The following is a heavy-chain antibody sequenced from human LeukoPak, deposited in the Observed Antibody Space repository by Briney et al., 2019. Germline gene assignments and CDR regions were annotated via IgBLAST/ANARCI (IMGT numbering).Heavy chain of an antibody. J-gene: IGHJ4*02. CDR2: VYHSGNT. CDR3: ARERPLSFDFWSGRNFFDY. V-gene: IGHV4-34*01. CDR1: GGSFSGYY. Sequence: PSETLSLTCAVYGGSFSGYYWSWIRQPPGKGLEWIGNVYHSGNTYYNPSLKSRVTTSVDTSKNQFSLKLSSVTAADTAVYYCARERPLSFDFWSGRNFFDYWGQGMLVTVSS. D-gene: IGHD3-3*01.